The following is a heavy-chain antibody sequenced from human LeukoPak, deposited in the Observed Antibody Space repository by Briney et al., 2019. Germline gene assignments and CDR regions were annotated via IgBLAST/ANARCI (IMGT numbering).Heavy chain of an antibody. Sequence: GGSLRLSCAASGFTFSSSWMTWVRQAPGKGLEWVSSISSSSSYIYYADSVKGRFTISRDNAKNSLYLQMNSLRAEDTAVYYCAKGIVEMATRDAFDIWGQGTMVTVSS. V-gene: IGHV3-21*01. CDR2: ISSSSSYI. J-gene: IGHJ3*02. CDR3: AKGIVEMATRDAFDI. CDR1: GFTFSSSW. D-gene: IGHD5-24*01.